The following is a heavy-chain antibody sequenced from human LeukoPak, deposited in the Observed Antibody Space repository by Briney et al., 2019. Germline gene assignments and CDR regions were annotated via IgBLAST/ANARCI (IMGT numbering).Heavy chain of an antibody. CDR2: IHYSGST. CDR1: GGSISSYY. CDR3: ARGPYSYDSSGAFDI. Sequence: SETLSLTCTVSGGSISSYYWSWIRQPPGKGLEWIGYIHYSGSTNYNPSLKSRVTISVDTSKNQFSLKLSSVTAADTAVYFCARGPYSYDSSGAFDIWGQGTMVTVSS. D-gene: IGHD3-22*01. J-gene: IGHJ3*02. V-gene: IGHV4-59*08.